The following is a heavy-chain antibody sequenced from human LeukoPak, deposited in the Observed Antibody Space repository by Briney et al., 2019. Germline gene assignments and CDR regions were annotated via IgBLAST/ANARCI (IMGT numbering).Heavy chain of an antibody. CDR2: IYYSGST. CDR3: ARSVEYCSGGSCYSVAFDI. D-gene: IGHD2-15*01. J-gene: IGHJ3*02. V-gene: IGHV4-38-2*02. Sequence: SETLSLTCNVSGYSISSGYYWGWIRQPPGKGLEWIGYIYYSGSTNYNPSLKSRVTISVDTSKNQFSLKLSSVTAADTAVYYCARSVEYCSGGSCYSVAFDIWGQGTMVTVSS. CDR1: GYSISSGYY.